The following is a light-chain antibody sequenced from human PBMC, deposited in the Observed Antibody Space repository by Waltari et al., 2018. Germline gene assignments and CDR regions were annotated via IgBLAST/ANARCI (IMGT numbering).Light chain of an antibody. Sequence: DIQMTQSPSSLSASIGARVTITCQASQDITDYLNWYHQKPGKAPELLIYDASNLQSGVPSRFSGRGSGTDFTFTINSLQPEDVGTYYCQQYDSRVVTFGGGTKVEIQ. V-gene: IGKV1-33*01. CDR3: QQYDSRVVT. CDR1: QDITDY. J-gene: IGKJ4*01. CDR2: DAS.